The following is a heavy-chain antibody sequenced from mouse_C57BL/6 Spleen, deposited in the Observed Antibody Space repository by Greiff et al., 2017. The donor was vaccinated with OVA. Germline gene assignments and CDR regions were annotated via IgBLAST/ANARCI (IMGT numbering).Heavy chain of an antibody. J-gene: IGHJ3*01. CDR1: GYTFTDYE. V-gene: IGHV1-15*01. Sequence: QVQLQQSGAELVRPGASVTLSCKASGYTFTDYEMHWVKQTPVHGLEWIGAIDPETGGTAYYQKFKGKAILTADKSSSTAYMELRSLTSEDSAVYYCTRNGYYEAWFAYWGQGTLVTVSA. CDR2: IDPETGGT. CDR3: TRNGYYEAWFAY. D-gene: IGHD2-3*01.